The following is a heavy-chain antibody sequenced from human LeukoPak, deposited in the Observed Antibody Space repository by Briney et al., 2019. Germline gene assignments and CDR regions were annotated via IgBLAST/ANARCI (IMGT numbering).Heavy chain of an antibody. CDR1: GFSFSTYG. CDR2: ISSSGSTI. CDR3: ARDLFFDYGGNSRGS. Sequence: PGGSLRLSCAASGFSFSTYGMSWVRQAPGKGLEWVSYISSSGSTIYYADSVKGRFTISRDNAKNSLYLQMNSLRAEDTAVYYCARDLFFDYGGNSRGSWGQGTMVTVSS. D-gene: IGHD4-23*01. J-gene: IGHJ3*01. V-gene: IGHV3-48*04.